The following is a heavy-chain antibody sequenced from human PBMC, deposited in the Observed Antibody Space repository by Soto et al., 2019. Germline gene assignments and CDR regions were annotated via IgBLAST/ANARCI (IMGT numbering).Heavy chain of an antibody. V-gene: IGHV4-4*02. Sequence: SETLSLTCAVSSGSISSSNWWSWVRQPPGKGLEWIGEIYHSGSTNYNPSLKSRVTISVDKSKNQFSLKLSSVTAADTAVYYCARNIIAVASYFDYWGQGTLVTVS. CDR3: ARNIIAVASYFDY. CDR2: IYHSGST. D-gene: IGHD6-19*01. J-gene: IGHJ4*02. CDR1: SGSISSSNW.